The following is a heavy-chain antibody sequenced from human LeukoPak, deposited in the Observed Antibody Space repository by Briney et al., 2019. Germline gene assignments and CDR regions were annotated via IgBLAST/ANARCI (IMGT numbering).Heavy chain of an antibody. CDR3: ARGEGYTSTWYQPHFDY. CDR2: IYHSGST. Sequence: PSGTLSLTCAVSGASISSTNWWSWVRQPPGKGLEWIGEIYHSGSTNYSPSLKSRVTMSIDKSKNQFSLRLSSVTAADTAVYYCARGEGYTSTWYQPHFDYWGQGTLVTVSS. J-gene: IGHJ4*02. CDR1: GASISSTNW. V-gene: IGHV4-4*02. D-gene: IGHD6-13*01.